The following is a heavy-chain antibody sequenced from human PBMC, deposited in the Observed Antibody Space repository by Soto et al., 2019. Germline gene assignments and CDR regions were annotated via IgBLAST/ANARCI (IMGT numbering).Heavy chain of an antibody. CDR1: GFTFSNYA. Sequence: QVQLVESGGGVVQPGRSLRLSCAASGFTFSNYAIHWVRQAPGKGLEWVAVLSFDGNNIHYADSVKGRFTVSRDNSKNALFLQMHSLRPEDTALDYCARGPIGDAAMVTNYCDFWGQGTLVTVSS. CDR2: LSFDGNNI. J-gene: IGHJ4*02. CDR3: ARGPIGDAAMVTNYCDF. D-gene: IGHD5-18*01. V-gene: IGHV3-30-3*01.